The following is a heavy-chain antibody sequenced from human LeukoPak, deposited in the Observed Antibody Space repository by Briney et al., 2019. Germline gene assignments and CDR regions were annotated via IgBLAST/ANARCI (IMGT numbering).Heavy chain of an antibody. CDR2: IYSGGST. Sequence: GGSLRLSCAASGFTVSRNYMSWVRQAPGKGLEWVSVIYSGGSTYYADSVKGRFTISRDNAKNSLYLQMNSLRAEDTAVYYCASGAAAMADYWGQGTLVTVSS. CDR1: GFTVSRNY. D-gene: IGHD5-18*01. V-gene: IGHV3-53*01. CDR3: ASGAAAMADY. J-gene: IGHJ4*02.